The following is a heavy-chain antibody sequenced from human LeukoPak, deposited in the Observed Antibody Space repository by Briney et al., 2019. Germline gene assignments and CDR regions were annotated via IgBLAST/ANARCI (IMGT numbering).Heavy chain of an antibody. Sequence: SETLSLTCAVYGGSFSGYYWSWIRQPPGKGLEWIGEINHSGSTNYNPSLKSRVTISVDASKNQFSLKLSSVTAADTAVYYCARLYYYDSSGYSTYYYYGMEVWGQGTTVTVSS. CDR3: ARLYYYDSSGYSTYYYYGMEV. CDR2: INHSGST. J-gene: IGHJ6*02. D-gene: IGHD3-22*01. V-gene: IGHV4-34*01. CDR1: GGSFSGYY.